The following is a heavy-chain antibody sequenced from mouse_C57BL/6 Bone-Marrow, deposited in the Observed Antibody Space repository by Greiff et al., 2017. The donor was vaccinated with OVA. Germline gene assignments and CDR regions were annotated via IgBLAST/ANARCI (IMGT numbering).Heavy chain of an antibody. D-gene: IGHD1-1*01. J-gene: IGHJ4*01. CDR3: TSLYYYGSSLYYYAMDY. CDR2: ISSGGDYI. V-gene: IGHV5-9-1*02. CDR1: GFTFGSYA. Sequence: EVKLMESGEGLVKPGGSLKLSCAASGFTFGSYAMSWVRQTPEKRLEWVAYISSGGDYIYYADTVKGRFTISRDNARNTLYLQMSSLKSEDTAMYYCTSLYYYGSSLYYYAMDYWGQGTSVTVSS.